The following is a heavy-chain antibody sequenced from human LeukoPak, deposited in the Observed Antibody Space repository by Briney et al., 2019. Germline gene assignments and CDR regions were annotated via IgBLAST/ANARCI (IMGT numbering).Heavy chain of an antibody. J-gene: IGHJ6*02. CDR2: ISSDSTTM. CDR1: GFTFSSYS. D-gene: IGHD3-10*01. Sequence: QSGGSLRLSCEASGFTFSSYSMNWVRQAPGKGPEWVSYISSDSTTMYYADSVKGRFTISRDNAKNSLYLQMNSLRAEDTAVYYCARVELPLYGMDVWGQGTTVTVSS. CDR3: ARVELPLYGMDV. V-gene: IGHV3-48*01.